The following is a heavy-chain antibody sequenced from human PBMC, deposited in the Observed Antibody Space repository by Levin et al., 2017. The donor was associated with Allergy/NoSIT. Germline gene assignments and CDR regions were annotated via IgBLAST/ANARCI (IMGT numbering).Heavy chain of an antibody. CDR2: INANGGSE. D-gene: IGHD2-15*01. Sequence: GGSLRLSCAASGFTFNIRAMTWVRQAPGKGLEWVSAINANGGSEYYADSVRGRFTISRDNSKDTLFLQMSALRPEDTAIYYCAKSWWATRSQDYWGQGSLVTVSS. CDR1: GFTFNIRA. CDR3: AKSWWATRSQDY. J-gene: IGHJ4*02. V-gene: IGHV3-23*01.